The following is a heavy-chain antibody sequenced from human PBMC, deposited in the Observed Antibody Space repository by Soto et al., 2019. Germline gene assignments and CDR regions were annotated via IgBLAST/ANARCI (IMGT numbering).Heavy chain of an antibody. CDR2: IYYSGST. J-gene: IGHJ6*02. CDR1: GGSISSGGYY. CDR3: ARSRIQLWFDV. D-gene: IGHD5-18*01. Sequence: SETLSLTCTVSGGSISSGGYYWSWIRQHPGKGMEWIGYIYYSGSTYYNPSLKSRVTISLDTSKNQFSLKLSSVTAADTAVYYCARSRIQLWFDVWGQGTTVTVSS. V-gene: IGHV4-31*03.